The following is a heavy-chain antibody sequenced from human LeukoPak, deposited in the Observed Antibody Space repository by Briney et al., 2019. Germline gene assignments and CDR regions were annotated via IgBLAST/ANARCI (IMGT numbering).Heavy chain of an antibody. CDR2: INHSGST. Sequence: SETLSLTYAVYGGSFSGYYWSWIRQPPGKGLEWIGEINHSGSTNYNPSLKSRVAISVDTSKNQFSLKLSSVTAADTAVYYCARGLSVGIAVAAWWGQGTPVTVSS. V-gene: IGHV4-34*01. D-gene: IGHD6-19*01. J-gene: IGHJ4*02. CDR1: GGSFSGYY. CDR3: ARGLSVGIAVAAW.